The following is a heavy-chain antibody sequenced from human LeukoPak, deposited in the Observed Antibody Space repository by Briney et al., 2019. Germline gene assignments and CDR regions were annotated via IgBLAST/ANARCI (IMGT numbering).Heavy chain of an antibody. Sequence: SVKLSYKASGGTFSSYAISWVRQAPGQGLEWMGGIIPIFGTANYAQKFQGRVTITADESTSTAYMELSSLRSEDTAVYYCARDGYYDSSGYFGAWDYWGQGTLVTVSS. D-gene: IGHD3-22*01. CDR1: GGTFSSYA. CDR2: IIPIFGTA. V-gene: IGHV1-69*01. J-gene: IGHJ4*02. CDR3: ARDGYYDSSGYFGAWDY.